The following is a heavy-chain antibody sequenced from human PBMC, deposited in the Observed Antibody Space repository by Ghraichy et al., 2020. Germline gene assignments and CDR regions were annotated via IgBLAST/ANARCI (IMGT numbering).Heavy chain of an antibody. D-gene: IGHD6-13*01. V-gene: IGHV4-34*01. J-gene: IGHJ4*02. Sequence: SETLSLTCAVYGGSFSGYYWSWIRQPPGKGLEWIGEINHSGSTNYNPSLKSRVTISVDTSKNQFSLKLSSVTAADTAVYYCARGSMLGSSSWYLFDYWGQGTLVTVSS. CDR1: GGSFSGYY. CDR2: INHSGST. CDR3: ARGSMLGSSSWYLFDY.